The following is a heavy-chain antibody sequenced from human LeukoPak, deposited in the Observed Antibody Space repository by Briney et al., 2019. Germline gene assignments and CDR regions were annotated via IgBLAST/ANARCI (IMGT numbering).Heavy chain of an antibody. D-gene: IGHD1-1*01. CDR1: GFTFSNYW. V-gene: IGHV3-74*01. CDR2: INSDGSIT. Sequence: HPGGSLRLSCAASGFTFSNYWMHWVRQAPGKGLVWVSRINSDGSITSYADSVKGRFTISRDNAKNTLYLQMNSLRAEDTAVYYCAKSCWNARGWFDPWGQGTLVTVSS. J-gene: IGHJ5*02. CDR3: AKSCWNARGWFDP.